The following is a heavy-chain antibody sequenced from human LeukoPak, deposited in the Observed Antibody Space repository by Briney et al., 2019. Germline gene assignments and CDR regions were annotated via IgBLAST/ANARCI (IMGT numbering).Heavy chain of an antibody. CDR3: ASPAVRYRHYYYYYMDV. D-gene: IGHD3-16*02. J-gene: IGHJ6*03. V-gene: IGHV4-61*02. CDR1: GGSISSGSYY. Sequence: PSETLSLTCTVSGGSISSGSYYWSWLRQPAGTGLEWIGRVYTSGSTNYNPSLKSRVTISVDTSKNQFSLKLSSVTAADTAVYYCASPAVRYRHYYYYYMDVWGKGTTVTISS. CDR2: VYTSGST.